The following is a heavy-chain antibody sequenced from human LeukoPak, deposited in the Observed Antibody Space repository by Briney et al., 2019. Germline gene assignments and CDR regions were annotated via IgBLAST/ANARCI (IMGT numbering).Heavy chain of an antibody. CDR2: ISSNGGST. CDR3: ARETRRGDAFDI. CDR1: GFTFSTYG. Sequence: GGSLRLSCAASGFTFSTYGMXXVRQAPGKRLEYVSAISSNGGSTYYANSVKGRFTISXDKSKNTVYLKMGSLRAEDMAVYYCARETRRGDAFDIWGQGTMVTVSS. D-gene: IGHD3-16*01. V-gene: IGHV3-64*01. J-gene: IGHJ3*02.